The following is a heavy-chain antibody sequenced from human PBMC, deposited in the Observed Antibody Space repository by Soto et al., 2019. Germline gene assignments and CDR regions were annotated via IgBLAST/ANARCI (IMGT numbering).Heavy chain of an antibody. D-gene: IGHD6-13*01. V-gene: IGHV4-30-4*02. J-gene: IGHJ3*01. CDR2: IYYSGST. CDR3: ARDRMAADAKEVAFDF. Sequence: SETLSLTCTVSGGSISSGDYYWSWIRQPPGKGLEWIGYIYYSGSTYYNPSLKSRVTLSLDASKNQFSLRLSSVTAADTAVYYCARDRMAADAKEVAFDFWGQGTVVT. CDR1: GGSISSGDYY.